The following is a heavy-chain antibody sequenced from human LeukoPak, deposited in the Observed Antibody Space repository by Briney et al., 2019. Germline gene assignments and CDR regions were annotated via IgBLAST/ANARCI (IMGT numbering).Heavy chain of an antibody. CDR1: GGSISSYY. CDR3: ARMQTAAGPFDY. D-gene: IGHD6-13*01. V-gene: IGHV4-59*01. CDR2: IYYSGST. Sequence: SEALSLTCTVSGGSISSYYWSWIRQPPGKGLEWIGYIYYSGSTNYNPSLKSRVTISVDTSKNRFSLKLSSVTAADTAVYYCARMQTAAGPFDYWGQGTLVTVSS. J-gene: IGHJ4*02.